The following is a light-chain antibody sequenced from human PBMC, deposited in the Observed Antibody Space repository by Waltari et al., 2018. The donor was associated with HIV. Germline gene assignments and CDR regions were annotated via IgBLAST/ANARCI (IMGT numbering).Light chain of an antibody. CDR1: NIAATKS. V-gene: IGLV3-21*02. CDR2: DDR. Sequence: SYVLTQPPSVSVAPGQTARITCGGNNIAATKSVHWYRLNPGQAPVVVIYDDRDRPSGIPDRFSGSSSGDTATLTISRAEAGDEADYYCQEWDGRGDPVIFGGGTKLAVV. J-gene: IGLJ2*01. CDR3: QEWDGRGDPVI.